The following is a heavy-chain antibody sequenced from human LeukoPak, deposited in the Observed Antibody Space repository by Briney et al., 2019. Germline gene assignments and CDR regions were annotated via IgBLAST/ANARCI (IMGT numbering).Heavy chain of an antibody. J-gene: IGHJ4*02. CDR1: GFSFKDHG. CDR3: AKRLWSGDSLGGPFDY. CDR2: LRYDGSQI. Sequence: GGSLRLSCVASGFSFKDHGMHRVRQAPGKGLEWVAFLRYDGSQILYTDSVKGRFIISRDNSKSTLHLQIDRLRVDDTAVYYCAKRLWSGDSLGGPFDYWAQGTLVTVSP. V-gene: IGHV3-30*02. D-gene: IGHD1-14*01.